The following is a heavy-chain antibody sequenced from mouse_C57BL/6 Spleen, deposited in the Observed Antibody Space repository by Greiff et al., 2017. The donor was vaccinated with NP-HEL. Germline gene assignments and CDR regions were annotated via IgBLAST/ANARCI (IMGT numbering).Heavy chain of an antibody. Sequence: DVKLQESGPGLVKPSQSLSLTCSVTGYSITSGYYWNWIRQFPGNKLEWMGYISYDGSNNYNPSLKNRISITRDTSKNQFFLKLNSVTTEDTATYYWTRDGYGNGAWFAYWGQGTLVTVSA. V-gene: IGHV3-6*01. CDR2: ISYDGSN. D-gene: IGHD2-10*02. J-gene: IGHJ3*01. CDR1: GYSITSGYY. CDR3: TRDGYGNGAWFAY.